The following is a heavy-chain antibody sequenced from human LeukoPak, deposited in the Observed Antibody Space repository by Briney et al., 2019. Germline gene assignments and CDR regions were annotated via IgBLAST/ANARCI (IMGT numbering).Heavy chain of an antibody. CDR2: THNDGST. D-gene: IGHD3-10*01. Sequence: GGSLRLSCAASGFTVRSKYMGWVRQAPGKGLEWVSLTHNDGSTYYADSVKGRFTISRDKSKNTLYLQMNSLRAEDTAVYYCAKQLWGTRVRGVIRSGFYFDNWGQGTLVTVSS. CDR3: AKQLWGTRVRGVIRSGFYFDN. CDR1: GFTVRSKY. J-gene: IGHJ4*02. V-gene: IGHV3-53*05.